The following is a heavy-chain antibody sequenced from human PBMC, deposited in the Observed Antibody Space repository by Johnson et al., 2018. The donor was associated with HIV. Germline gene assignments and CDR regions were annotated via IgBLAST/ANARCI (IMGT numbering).Heavy chain of an antibody. D-gene: IGHD2/OR15-2a*01. CDR2: MSYDGSNK. J-gene: IGHJ3*02. Sequence: QVQLVESGGGVVQPGRSLRLSCAASGFTFSSYAMHWVRQAPGKGLEWVAVMSYDGSNKYYADSVKGRFTISRNNSKNTLYLQMNSLRAEDTAVYYCAKNSAAFDIWGQGTMVTVSS. CDR3: AKNSAAFDI. CDR1: GFTFSSYA. V-gene: IGHV3-30*04.